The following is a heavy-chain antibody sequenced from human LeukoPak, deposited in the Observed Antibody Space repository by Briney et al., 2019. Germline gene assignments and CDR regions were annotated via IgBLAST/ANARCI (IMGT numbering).Heavy chain of an antibody. V-gene: IGHV3-30*18. CDR1: GFTFSSSG. D-gene: IGHD3-3*01. J-gene: IGHJ6*03. CDR3: AKDPGTYNDFWSGLKWAYMDV. Sequence: GGSLRLSCAASGFTFSSSGMHWVRQAPGKGLHWVAVISSDGTNKYYGDSVKGRFTISRDNSRNTLYLQMNSLRPEDTGVYYCAKDPGTYNDFWSGLKWAYMDVWGKGTTVTVSS. CDR2: ISSDGTNK.